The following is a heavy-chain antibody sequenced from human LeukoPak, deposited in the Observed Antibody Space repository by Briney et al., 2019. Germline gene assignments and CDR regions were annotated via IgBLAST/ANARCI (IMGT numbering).Heavy chain of an antibody. CDR1: GGSISSGSYY. J-gene: IGHJ3*02. CDR3: ARGYCSGGSCYRPRYDAFDI. V-gene: IGHV4-61*02. Sequence: PSETLSLTCTVSGGSISSGSYYWSWIRQPAGKGLEWIGRIYTSGSTNYNPSLKSRVTISVDTSKNQFSLKLSSVTAADTAVYYCARGYCSGGSCYRPRYDAFDIWGQGTMVTVSS. CDR2: IYTSGST. D-gene: IGHD2-15*01.